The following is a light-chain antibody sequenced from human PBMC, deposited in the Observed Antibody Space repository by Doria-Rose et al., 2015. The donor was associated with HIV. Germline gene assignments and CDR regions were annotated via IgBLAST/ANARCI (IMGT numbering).Light chain of an antibody. V-gene: IGKV4-1*01. CDR1: QSLLYTSKNY. CDR2: WAS. J-gene: IGKJ3*01. CDR3: QQYYDTPS. Sequence: DIQMTQSPESLGMSLGERATLNCKSNQSLLYTSKNYLAWYQQKPGQTPKLLIYWASTRQSGVPARFSGSVSETDFTLTISSLEAEDVAVYYCQQYYDTPSFGPVTTVDIK.